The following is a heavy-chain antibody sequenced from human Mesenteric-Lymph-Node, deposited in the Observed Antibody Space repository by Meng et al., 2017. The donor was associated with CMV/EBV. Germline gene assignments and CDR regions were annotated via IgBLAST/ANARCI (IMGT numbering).Heavy chain of an antibody. J-gene: IGHJ4*02. CDR3: ARHQRWLKSEGGFNY. V-gene: IGHV4-34*01. CDR1: GGSFSGYY. Sequence: VKLKQWGAGLVKPSETLSLTCAVYGGSFSGYYWSWIRQPPGKGLEWIGEINHSGSTNYNPSPKSRVTISVDTSKNQFSLKLSSVTAADTAVYYCARHQRWLKSEGGFNYWGQGTLVTVSS. CDR2: INHSGST. D-gene: IGHD4-23*01.